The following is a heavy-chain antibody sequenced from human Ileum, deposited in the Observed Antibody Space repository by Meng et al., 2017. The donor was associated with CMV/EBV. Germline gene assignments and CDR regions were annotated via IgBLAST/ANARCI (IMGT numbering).Heavy chain of an antibody. CDR2: INTYGNYT. CDR3: ARGSSGWFDF. J-gene: IGHJ4*02. V-gene: IGHV3-74*01. D-gene: IGHD6-19*01. Sequence: LRLSCAASGFTYTRYWMHWVRQAPGKGLVRVSRINTYGNYTTYADSGRFTISRDNAKNTLYLQMNSLRAEDTAVYYCARGSSGWFDFWGQGTLVTVSS. CDR1: GFTYTRYW.